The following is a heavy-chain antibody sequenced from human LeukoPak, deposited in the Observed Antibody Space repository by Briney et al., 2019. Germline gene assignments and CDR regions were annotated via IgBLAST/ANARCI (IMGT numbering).Heavy chain of an antibody. CDR2: IYYSGST. J-gene: IGHJ4*02. V-gene: IGHV4-39*07. Sequence: PSETLSLTCTVSSGSINSNNYFWGWIRQPPGKGLEWIGNIYYSGSTYYNPSLKSRVTISVDTSKSQFSLKLSSVTAADTAVYHCARGLDYSTLYYFDYWGQGTLVTVSS. CDR3: ARGLDYSTLYYFDY. D-gene: IGHD4-11*01. CDR1: SGSINSNNYF.